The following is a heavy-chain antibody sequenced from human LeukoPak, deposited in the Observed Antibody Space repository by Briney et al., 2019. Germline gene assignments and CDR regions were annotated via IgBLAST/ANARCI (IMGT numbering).Heavy chain of an antibody. Sequence: SETLSLTCTVSGGSISSGDYYWSWIRQPPGKGLEWIGYIYYSGSTYYNPSLKSRVTISVDTSKNQFSLKLSSVTAADTAVCYCARVEFTWYYFDYWGQGTLVAVSS. V-gene: IGHV4-30-4*01. CDR2: IYYSGST. CDR3: ARVEFTWYYFDY. J-gene: IGHJ4*02. D-gene: IGHD2/OR15-2a*01. CDR1: GGSISSGDYY.